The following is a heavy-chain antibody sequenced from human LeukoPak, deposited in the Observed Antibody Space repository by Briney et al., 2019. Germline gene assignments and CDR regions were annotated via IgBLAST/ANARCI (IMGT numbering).Heavy chain of an antibody. CDR3: ARDPQYSSSWYDGDY. CDR2: ISGSGGST. J-gene: IGHJ4*02. V-gene: IGHV3-23*01. CDR1: GFTFSSYA. D-gene: IGHD6-13*01. Sequence: GGSLRLSCAASGFTFSSYAMSWVRQAPGKGLEWVSAISGSGGSTYYADSVKGRFTISRDNAKNTLYLQMNSLRAEDTAVYYCARDPQYSSSWYDGDYWAQGTLVTVSS.